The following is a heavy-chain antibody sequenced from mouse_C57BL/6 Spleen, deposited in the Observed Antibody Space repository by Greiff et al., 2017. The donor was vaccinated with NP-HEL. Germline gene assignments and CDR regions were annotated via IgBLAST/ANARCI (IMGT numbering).Heavy chain of an antibody. CDR3: ARPFITLYWYFDV. J-gene: IGHJ1*03. CDR2: IDPSDSYT. D-gene: IGHD1-1*01. CDR1: GYTFTSYW. Sequence: QVQLQQPGAELVMPGASVKLSCKASGYTFTSYWMHWVKQRPGQGLEWIGEIDPSDSYTNYNQKFKGKSTLTVDKSSSTAYMQLSSLTSEDSAVYYCARPFITLYWYFDVWGTGTTVTVSS. V-gene: IGHV1-69*01.